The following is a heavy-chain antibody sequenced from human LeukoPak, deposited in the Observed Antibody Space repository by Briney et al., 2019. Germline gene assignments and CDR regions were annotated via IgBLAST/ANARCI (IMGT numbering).Heavy chain of an antibody. V-gene: IGHV4-34*01. CDR2: IHHSGST. CDR3: ARGQYSSSPVFDF. CDR1: GGSFSGYY. J-gene: IGHJ4*02. Sequence: SETLSLTCAVYGGSFSGYYWSWIRQPPGKGPEWNGEIHHSGSTKYNPSLKSRVTISEDTSKHQFSLKLSSVTAADTAVYYCARGQYSSSPVFDFWGQGTLVTVSS. D-gene: IGHD6-6*01.